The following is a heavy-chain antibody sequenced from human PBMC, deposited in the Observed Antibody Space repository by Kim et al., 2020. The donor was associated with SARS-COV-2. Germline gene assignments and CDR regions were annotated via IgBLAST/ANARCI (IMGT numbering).Heavy chain of an antibody. CDR2: LHPEGGKT. V-gene: IGHV1-24*01. CDR3: ATFGGSGSFSTNWFAP. D-gene: IGHD3-10*01. CDR1: GYTLTDLS. Sequence: ASVKVSCKVSGYTLTDLSMHWVRQAPGKGLEWMGGLHPEGGKTIYAQTFHGRVTMTEDTSTDTAYMELSSLRSEDTAIYYCATFGGSGSFSTNWFAPWGQGTLVTVSS. J-gene: IGHJ5*02.